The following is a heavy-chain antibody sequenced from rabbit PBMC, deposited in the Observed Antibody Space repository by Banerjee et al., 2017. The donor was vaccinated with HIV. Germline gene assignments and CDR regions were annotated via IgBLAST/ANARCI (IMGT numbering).Heavy chain of an antibody. CDR1: GFSFSSSYY. D-gene: IGHD6-1*01. J-gene: IGHJ4*01. CDR3: ARDVIAGDGYAFNL. CDR2: IYVGSSGST. V-gene: IGHV1S40*01. Sequence: QSLEESGGDLVQPGASLTLTCTASGFSFSSSYYMCWVRQDPGKGLEWIACIYVGSSGSTWYASWAKGRFPISKTSSTTVTLQMTSLAVADTATYFCARDVIAGDGYAFNLWGPGTLVTVS.